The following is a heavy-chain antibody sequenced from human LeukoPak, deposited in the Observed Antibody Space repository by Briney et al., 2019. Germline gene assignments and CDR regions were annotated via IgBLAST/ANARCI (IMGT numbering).Heavy chain of an antibody. CDR3: ASRYWSNYSWYYGY. CDR2: INHSGST. D-gene: IGHD2-2*01. V-gene: IGHV4-34*01. J-gene: IGHJ4*02. Sequence: SETLSLTCAVYGGSFSGYYWSWIRQPPGKGLEWIGEINHSGSTNYNPSLKSRVTISVDTSKNQFSLKLSSVTAADTAVYYCASRYWSNYSWYYGYWGQGTLVTVSS. CDR1: GGSFSGYY.